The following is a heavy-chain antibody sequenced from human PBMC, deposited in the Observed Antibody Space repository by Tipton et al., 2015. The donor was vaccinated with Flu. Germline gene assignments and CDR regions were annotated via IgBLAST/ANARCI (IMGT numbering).Heavy chain of an antibody. D-gene: IGHD1-26*01. V-gene: IGHV4-61*01. Sequence: TLSLTCTVSGASLSSSSYYWTWIRQPPGKGLEWIGYIYYSGRTTYDPSLKSRVTISVDTSKNQFSLRLNSVTAADTAVYYCARRRLGPTRDVFDVWGQGTMVTVSS. CDR2: IYYSGRT. J-gene: IGHJ3*01. CDR1: GASLSSSSYY. CDR3: ARRRLGPTRDVFDV.